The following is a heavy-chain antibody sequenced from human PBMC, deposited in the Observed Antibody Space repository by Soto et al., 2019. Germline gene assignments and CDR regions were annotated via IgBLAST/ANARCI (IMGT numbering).Heavy chain of an antibody. D-gene: IGHD2-2*01. CDR2: INHSGST. Sequence: SETLSLTCAVYGGSFSGYYWSWIRQPPGKGLEWIGEINHSGSTNYNPSLKSRVTISVDTSKNQFSLKLSSVTAADTAVYYCAMVLEYPSNFDYWCQGTLVTVSS. CDR1: GGSFSGYY. CDR3: AMVLEYPSNFDY. J-gene: IGHJ4*02. V-gene: IGHV4-34*01.